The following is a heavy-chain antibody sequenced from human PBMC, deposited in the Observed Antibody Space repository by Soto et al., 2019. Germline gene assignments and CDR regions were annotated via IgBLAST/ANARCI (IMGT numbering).Heavy chain of an antibody. CDR2: ISAYNGNT. V-gene: IGHV1-18*01. CDR1: GYTFTSYG. D-gene: IGHD3-22*01. Sequence: QVQLVQSGAEVKKPGASVKVSCKASGYTFTSYGISWVRQAPGQGLEWMGWISAYNGNTNYAQKLQGRVNMTTDTSTRTANMELRSLRSDDTAVYYCARDGYYDSSGYRSDFDYWGQGTLVTVSS. CDR3: ARDGYYDSSGYRSDFDY. J-gene: IGHJ4*02.